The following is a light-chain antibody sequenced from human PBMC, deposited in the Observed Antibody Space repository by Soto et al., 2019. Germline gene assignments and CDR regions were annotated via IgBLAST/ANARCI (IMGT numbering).Light chain of an antibody. Sequence: EIVLTQSPGTLSLSPGERATLSCRASQSVSSSYLAWYQQKPGQAPRLLIYGASSRATGIPDRFSGSGSGTDFTLTISRLEPEDFAVYYCQQYGSVPRTFGQGPKV. J-gene: IGKJ1*01. CDR3: QQYGSVPRT. CDR1: QSVSSSY. V-gene: IGKV3-20*01. CDR2: GAS.